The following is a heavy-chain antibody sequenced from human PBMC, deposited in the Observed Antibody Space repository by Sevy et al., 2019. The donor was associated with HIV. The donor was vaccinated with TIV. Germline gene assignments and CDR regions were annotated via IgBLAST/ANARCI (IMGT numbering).Heavy chain of an antibody. V-gene: IGHV1-69*13. Sequence: ASVKVSCKASGGTFSSYGISWVRQAPGHGLEWMGGIIPLFDTTNNAQKFQDRVTFTADESTSTAYMELSSLRSEDTAMYYCARAFPNILTGYYDYWGQGTLVTVSS. CDR3: ARAFPNILTGYYDY. CDR1: GGTFSSYG. D-gene: IGHD3-9*01. CDR2: IIPLFDTT. J-gene: IGHJ4*02.